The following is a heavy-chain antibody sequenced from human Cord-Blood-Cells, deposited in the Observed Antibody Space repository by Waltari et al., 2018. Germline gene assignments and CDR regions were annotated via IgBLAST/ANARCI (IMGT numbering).Heavy chain of an antibody. Sequence: EVQLVESGGGLVQPGRSLRLSCAASGVTFDDYAMHWVRQAPGKGLEWVSGISWNSGSIGYADSVKGRFTISRDNAKNSLYLQMNSLRAEDTALYYCAKDNSGWGLDYWGQGTLVTVSS. J-gene: IGHJ4*02. V-gene: IGHV3-9*01. CDR1: GVTFDDYA. D-gene: IGHD3-16*01. CDR3: AKDNSGWGLDY. CDR2: ISWNSGSI.